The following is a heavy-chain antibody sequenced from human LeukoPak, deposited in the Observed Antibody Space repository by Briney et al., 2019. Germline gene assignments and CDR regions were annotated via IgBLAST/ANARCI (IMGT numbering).Heavy chain of an antibody. J-gene: IGHJ6*03. V-gene: IGHV1-2*02. CDR1: GYTFTGYY. CDR3: AMFSGSPYYYYYMDV. Sequence: ASVKVSCKASGYTFTGYYMHWVRQAPGQGLEWMGWINPNSGGTNYAQKFQGRVTMTRDTSISTAYMELSRLRSDDTAVYYCAMFSGSPYYYYYMDVWAKGPRSPSP. D-gene: IGHD1-26*01. CDR2: INPNSGGT.